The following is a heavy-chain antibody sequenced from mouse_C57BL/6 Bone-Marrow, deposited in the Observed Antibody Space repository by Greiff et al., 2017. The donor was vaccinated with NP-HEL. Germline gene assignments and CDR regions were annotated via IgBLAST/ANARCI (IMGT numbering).Heavy chain of an antibody. CDR1: GFTFSDFY. V-gene: IGHV7-1*01. CDR3: ARADGYPWYFDV. Sequence: EVQGVESGGGLVQSGRSLRLSCATSGFTFSDFYMEWVRQAPGKGLEWIAASRTKANDYTTEYSASVKGRFIASRDTSQSILYLQMNALRAEDTAIYYCARADGYPWYFDVWGTGTTVTVSS. CDR2: SRTKANDYTT. J-gene: IGHJ1*03. D-gene: IGHD2-2*01.